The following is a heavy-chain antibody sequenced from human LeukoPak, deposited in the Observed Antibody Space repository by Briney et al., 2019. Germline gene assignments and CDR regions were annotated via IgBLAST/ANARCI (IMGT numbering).Heavy chain of an antibody. J-gene: IGHJ4*02. CDR3: TTDSSGYYEGYFDY. Sequence: GGSLRLSCAASGFTFGNAWMSWVRQAPGKGLEWVGRIKSKTDGGTTDYAAPVKGRFTISRDDSKNTLYLQMNSLKTEDTAVYYCTTDSSGYYEGYFDYWGQGTLVTVSS. V-gene: IGHV3-15*01. CDR1: GFTFGNAW. CDR2: IKSKTDGGTT. D-gene: IGHD3-22*01.